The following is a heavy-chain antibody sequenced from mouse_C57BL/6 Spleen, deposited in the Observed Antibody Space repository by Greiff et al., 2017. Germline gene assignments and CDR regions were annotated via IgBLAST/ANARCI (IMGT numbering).Heavy chain of an antibody. CDR1: GYTFTSYW. J-gene: IGHJ4*01. D-gene: IGHD2-3*01. Sequence: VQLQEPGAELVRPGTSVKLSCKASGYTFTSYWMHWVKQRPGQGLEWIGVIYPSDSYTNYNQKFKGKATLTVDTSSSTAYMQLSSLTSEDSAVYYCARSYYGYYYALDYWGQGTSVTVSA. CDR3: ARSYYGYYYALDY. V-gene: IGHV1-59*01. CDR2: IYPSDSYT.